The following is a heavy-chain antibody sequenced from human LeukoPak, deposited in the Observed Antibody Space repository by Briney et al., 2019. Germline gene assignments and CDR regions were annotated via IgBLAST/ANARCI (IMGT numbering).Heavy chain of an antibody. Sequence: PGGSLRLSCAASGFTFSSYAMSWVRQAPGKGLEWVSAISGSGGSTYYADSVKGRFTISRDNSKNTLYLQMNSLRAEDTAVYYCAKNGDIGYCSGGSCYFPDYWGQGTLVTVSS. CDR2: ISGSGGST. J-gene: IGHJ4*02. V-gene: IGHV3-23*01. D-gene: IGHD2-15*01. CDR1: GFTFSSYA. CDR3: AKNGDIGYCSGGSCYFPDY.